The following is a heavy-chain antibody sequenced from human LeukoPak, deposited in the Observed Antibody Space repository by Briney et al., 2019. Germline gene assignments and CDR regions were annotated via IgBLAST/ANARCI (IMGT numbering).Heavy chain of an antibody. D-gene: IGHD5-12*01. J-gene: IGHJ5*02. CDR1: GGTFSSYA. Sequence: ASVKVSCKASGGTFSSYAINWVRQAPGQGLEWMGRIIPIFGTANYAQKFQGRVTITTDESTSTAYMELSSLRSEDTAVYYCALDIVAAIGQYNWFDPWGQGTLVTVSS. CDR3: ALDIVAAIGQYNWFDP. CDR2: IIPIFGTA. V-gene: IGHV1-69*05.